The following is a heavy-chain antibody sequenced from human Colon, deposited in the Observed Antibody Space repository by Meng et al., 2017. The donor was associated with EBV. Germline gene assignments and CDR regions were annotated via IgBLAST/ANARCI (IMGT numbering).Heavy chain of an antibody. V-gene: IGHV4-30-4*01. J-gene: IGHJ4*02. CDR3: ASFDHIPRRNYFDY. CDR2: IHHSGSA. Sequence: GQLQASGPVLVAPSQSLSPTGTVSGGSMSSGNYYWSWIRQPPGKGLEWIGYIHHSGSAYYNPSLKSRVSISVDTSKSQFSLNLNSMTAADTAVYYCASFDHIPRRNYFDYWGQGTLVTVSS. D-gene: IGHD2-21*01. CDR1: GGSMSSGNYY.